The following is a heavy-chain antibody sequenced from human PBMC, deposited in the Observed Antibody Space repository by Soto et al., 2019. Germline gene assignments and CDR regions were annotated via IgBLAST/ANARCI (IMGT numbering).Heavy chain of an antibody. J-gene: IGHJ4*02. CDR2: IYYSGST. V-gene: IGHV4-59*08. CDR1: GGSISSYY. Sequence: SETLSLTCTVSGGSISSYYWSWIRQPPGKGLEWIGYIYYSGSTNYNPSLKSRVTISVDTSKNQFSLKLSSVTAADTAVYYCARHGAVTTYVDYWGQGTLVTVSS. D-gene: IGHD4-17*01. CDR3: ARHGAVTTYVDY.